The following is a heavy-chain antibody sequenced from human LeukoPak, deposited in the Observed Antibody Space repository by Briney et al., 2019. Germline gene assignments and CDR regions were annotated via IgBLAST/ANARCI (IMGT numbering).Heavy chain of an antibody. D-gene: IGHD4-17*01. J-gene: IGHJ3*02. Sequence: ASVKVSCTASGYTFTGYYMHWVRQAPGQGLELMGWINPNSGGANYAQKFQGRVTMTRDTSISTAYMELSRLRSDDTAVYYCARGGRLDGAYESAFDIWGQGTMVTVSS. CDR3: ARGGRLDGAYESAFDI. CDR2: INPNSGGA. CDR1: GYTFTGYY. V-gene: IGHV1-2*02.